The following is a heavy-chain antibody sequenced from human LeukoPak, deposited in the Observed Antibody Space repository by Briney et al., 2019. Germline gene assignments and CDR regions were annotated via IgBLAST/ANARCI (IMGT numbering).Heavy chain of an antibody. CDR3: ATRGRVIAVAGTEYFQY. CDR2: ISGSGGST. V-gene: IGHV3-23*01. Sequence: GGSLRLSCAASGFTFSSYAMSWVRQAPGKGLEWVSAISGSGGSTYYADSVKGRFTISRDNSKNTLYLQMNSLRAEDTAVYYCATRGRVIAVAGTEYFQYWGQGTLVTVSS. D-gene: IGHD6-19*01. CDR1: GFTFSSYA. J-gene: IGHJ1*01.